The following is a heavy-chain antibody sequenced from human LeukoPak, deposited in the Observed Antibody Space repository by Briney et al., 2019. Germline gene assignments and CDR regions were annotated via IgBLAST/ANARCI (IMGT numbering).Heavy chain of an antibody. Sequence: GGSLRLSCAASGFTFSSYGIYWVRQAPGKGLEWVAIISYDGNYKYYTESLKGRFTISRDSSKNTLYLQMDSLRAEDTAVYYCARDRGYFDNSAYYSTPHYYYGMDVWGQGTTVTVSS. CDR1: GFTFSSYG. D-gene: IGHD3-22*01. CDR2: ISYDGNYK. J-gene: IGHJ6*02. CDR3: ARDRGYFDNSAYYSTPHYYYGMDV. V-gene: IGHV3-30*03.